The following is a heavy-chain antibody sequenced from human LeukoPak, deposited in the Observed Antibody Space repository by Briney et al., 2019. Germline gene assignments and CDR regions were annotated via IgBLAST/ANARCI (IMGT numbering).Heavy chain of an antibody. V-gene: IGHV1-2*02. Sequence: ASVKVSCKASGYTFTGYYMHWVRQAPGQGLEWMGWINPNSGGTNYVQKFQGRVTMTRDTSISTAYMELSSLRSDDTAVYYCARGDAYVWGSYRCPAYWGQGTLVTVSS. D-gene: IGHD3-16*02. CDR2: INPNSGGT. CDR1: GYTFTGYY. J-gene: IGHJ4*02. CDR3: ARGDAYVWGSYRCPAY.